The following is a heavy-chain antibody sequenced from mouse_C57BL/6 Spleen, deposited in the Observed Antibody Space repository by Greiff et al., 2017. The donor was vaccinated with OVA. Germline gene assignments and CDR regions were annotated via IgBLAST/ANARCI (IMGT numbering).Heavy chain of an antibody. V-gene: IGHV1-54*01. J-gene: IGHJ2*01. Sequence: QVQLQHSGAELVRPGTSVKVSCKASGYAFTNYLIEWVKQRPGQGLEWIGVINPGSGGTNYNEKFKGKATLTADKSSSTAYMQLSSLTSEDSAVYFCARDDGYLFDYWGQGTTLTVSS. CDR3: ARDDGYLFDY. D-gene: IGHD2-3*01. CDR1: GYAFTNYL. CDR2: INPGSGGT.